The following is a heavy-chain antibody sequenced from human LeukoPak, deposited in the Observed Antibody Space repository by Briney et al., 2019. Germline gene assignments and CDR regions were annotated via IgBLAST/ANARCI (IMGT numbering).Heavy chain of an antibody. CDR3: AKDRCSNGVGCYYYYMDV. Sequence: GGSLRLSCAASGFTVSSNYMSWVRQAPGKGLEWVAYIQYDGSNQQYADSVKGRFSISRDSSKNILYLQMNSLRAEDTAVYYCAKDRCSNGVGCYYYYMDVWGKGTTVTISS. D-gene: IGHD2-8*01. J-gene: IGHJ6*03. CDR2: IQYDGSNQ. CDR1: GFTVSSNY. V-gene: IGHV3-30*02.